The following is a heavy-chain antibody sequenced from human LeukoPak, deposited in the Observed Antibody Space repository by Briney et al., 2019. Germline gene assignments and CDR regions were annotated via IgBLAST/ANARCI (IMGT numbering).Heavy chain of an antibody. CDR1: GYSISSGYY. CDR3: SRRDCSQSNCFYWYFDV. J-gene: IGHJ2*01. CDR2: VYYSGIS. Sequence: SETLSLTCTVSGYSISSGYYWGWIRQPPGKGLEWIGSVYYSGISYYNPSLRSRVSISVDTSKNQFSLRLSALTAADTAVYYCSRRDCSQSNCFYWYFDVWGRGTLLTVSS. V-gene: IGHV4-38-2*02. D-gene: IGHD2-15*01.